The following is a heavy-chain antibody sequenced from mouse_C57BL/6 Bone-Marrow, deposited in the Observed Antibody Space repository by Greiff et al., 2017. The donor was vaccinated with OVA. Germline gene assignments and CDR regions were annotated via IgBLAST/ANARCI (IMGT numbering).Heavy chain of an antibody. CDR1: GYTFTSYW. V-gene: IGHV1-59*01. D-gene: IGHD1-1*01. J-gene: IGHJ3*01. Sequence: QVQLQQPGAELVRPGTSVKLSCKASGYTFTSYWMHWVKQRPGQGLEWIGVIDPSDSSTNYNQKFKGKATLTVDTSASTAYMQLSSLTSEDSAVYYCARDYYGSSPFAYWGQGTLVTVSA. CDR3: ARDYYGSSPFAY. CDR2: IDPSDSST.